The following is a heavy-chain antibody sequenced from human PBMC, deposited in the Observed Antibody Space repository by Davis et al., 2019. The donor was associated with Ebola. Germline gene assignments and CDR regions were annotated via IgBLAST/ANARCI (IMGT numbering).Heavy chain of an antibody. CDR2: IYYSGST. J-gene: IGHJ6*03. CDR3: ARVEIATSLYYYYYMDV. D-gene: IGHD6-13*01. Sequence: SETLSLTCTVSGGSISSGGYYWSWIRQHPGKGLEWIGYIYYSGSTYYNPSLKSRVTISVDTSKNQFSLKLSSVTAADTAVYYCARVEIATSLYYYYYMDVWGKGTTVTVSS. V-gene: IGHV4-31*03. CDR1: GGSISSGGYY.